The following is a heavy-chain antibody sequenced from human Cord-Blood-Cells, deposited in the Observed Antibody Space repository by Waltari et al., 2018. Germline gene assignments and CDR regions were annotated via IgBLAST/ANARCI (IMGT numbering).Heavy chain of an antibody. D-gene: IGHD2-2*01. V-gene: IGHV1-8*01. CDR3: ARGRCSSTSCYLLNWFDP. CDR2: MNPNSGNT. Sequence: QVQPVQSGAEVKKPGASVKVSCKASGYTFTSYDINGARQSTGPGLEWMGWMNPNSGNTGYAQKFQGRVTMTRNTSISTAYMELSSLRSEDTAVYYCARGRCSSTSCYLLNWFDPWGQGTLVTVSS. J-gene: IGHJ5*02. CDR1: GYTFTSYD.